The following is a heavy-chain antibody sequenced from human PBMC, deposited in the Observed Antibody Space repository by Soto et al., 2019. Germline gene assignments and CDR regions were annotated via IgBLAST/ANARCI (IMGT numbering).Heavy chain of an antibody. J-gene: IGHJ4*02. Sequence: PGGSLRLSCAASGFTFSSYWMHWVRQAPGKGLVWVSRINSDGRGTSYADFVKGRFTISRDNAKNTLYLQMNSLRVEDTAMYYCGTVFEHWGQGIPVTVSS. V-gene: IGHV3-74*01. CDR1: GFTFSSYW. CDR3: GTVFEH. CDR2: INSDGRGT.